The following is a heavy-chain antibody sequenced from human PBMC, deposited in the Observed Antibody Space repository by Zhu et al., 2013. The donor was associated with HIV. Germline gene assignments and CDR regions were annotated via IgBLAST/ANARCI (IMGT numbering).Heavy chain of an antibody. Sequence: QVQLVQSGAEVREPGASVKVSCKTSAYTFSNSFIHWVRQAPGQGLEWIGIITPALYTNYAQNFQGRATVTRDTSTNTVYMELSSLRSEDTAVYYCARGGVVVTAWFDPWGQGTLVTVSS. CDR1: AYTFSNSF. V-gene: IGHV1-46*01. CDR3: ARGGVVVTAWFDP. D-gene: IGHD2-21*02. CDR2: ITPALYT. J-gene: IGHJ5*02.